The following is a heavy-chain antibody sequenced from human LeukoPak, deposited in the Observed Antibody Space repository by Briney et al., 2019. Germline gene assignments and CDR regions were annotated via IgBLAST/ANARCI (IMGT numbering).Heavy chain of an antibody. Sequence: ASVKVSCKASGGTFSSYAISWVRQAPGQGLEWMGRIIPILGIANYAQKFQGRVTITADKSTSTAYMGLSSLRSEDTAVYYCARDSPYGSGSYYKWRRAAILFDPWGQGTLVTVSS. CDR1: GGTFSSYA. D-gene: IGHD3-10*01. V-gene: IGHV1-69*04. CDR3: ARDSPYGSGSYYKWRRAAILFDP. CDR2: IIPILGIA. J-gene: IGHJ5*02.